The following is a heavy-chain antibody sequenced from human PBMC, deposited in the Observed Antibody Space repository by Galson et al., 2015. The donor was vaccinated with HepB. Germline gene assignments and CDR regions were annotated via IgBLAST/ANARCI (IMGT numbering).Heavy chain of an antibody. Sequence: LRLSCAASGFTFSSYAMHWVRQAPGKGLEWVAVISYDGSNKYYADSVKGRFTISRDNSKNTLYLQMNSLRAEDTAVYYCARDAPGSSARPYYYYYGMDVWGQGTTVTVSS. D-gene: IGHD6-25*01. CDR2: ISYDGSNK. J-gene: IGHJ6*02. V-gene: IGHV3-30-3*01. CDR3: ARDAPGSSARPYYYYYGMDV. CDR1: GFTFSSYA.